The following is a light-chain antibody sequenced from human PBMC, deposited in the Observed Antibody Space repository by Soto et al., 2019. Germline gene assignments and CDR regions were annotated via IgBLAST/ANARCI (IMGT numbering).Light chain of an antibody. CDR3: SSYAGSTLYV. CDR2: EVS. Sequence: QSALTQPPSASGSPGQSVTISCTGTSSDVGGYNYVSWYQQHPGKAPKLMIYEVSKRPSGAPDRFSGSKSGNTASLTVSGLQAEDEADYYCSSYAGSTLYVFGTGTKVTVL. J-gene: IGLJ1*01. V-gene: IGLV2-8*01. CDR1: SSDVGGYNY.